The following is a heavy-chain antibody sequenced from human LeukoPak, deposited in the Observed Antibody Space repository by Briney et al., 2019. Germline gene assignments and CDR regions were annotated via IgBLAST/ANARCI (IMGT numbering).Heavy chain of an antibody. CDR3: ARGFLDFDF. CDR2: IWYDGTDT. D-gene: IGHD3-3*01. V-gene: IGHV3-33*01. J-gene: IGHJ4*01. Sequence: GGSLRLSCVASGCTFSRFNMHWVRQAPGKGLEWVALIWYDGTDTYYADSVKGRFTISRDDSKNAVYLQMDSLRAEDTAFYYCARGFLDFDFWGHGTLVTVSS. CDR1: GCTFSRFN.